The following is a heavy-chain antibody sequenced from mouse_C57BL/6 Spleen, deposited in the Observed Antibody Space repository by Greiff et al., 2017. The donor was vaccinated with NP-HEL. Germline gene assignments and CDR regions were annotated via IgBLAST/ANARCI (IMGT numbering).Heavy chain of an antibody. CDR1: GFTFTDYY. CDR3: ARLDGYYLYFDY. V-gene: IGHV7-3*01. Sequence: VMLVESGGGLVQPGGSLSLSCAASGFTFTDYYMSWVRQPPGKALEWLGFIRNKANGYTTEYSASVKGRFTISRDNSQSILYLQMNALRAEDSATYYCARLDGYYLYFDYWGQGTTLTVSS. J-gene: IGHJ2*01. D-gene: IGHD2-3*01. CDR2: IRNKANGYTT.